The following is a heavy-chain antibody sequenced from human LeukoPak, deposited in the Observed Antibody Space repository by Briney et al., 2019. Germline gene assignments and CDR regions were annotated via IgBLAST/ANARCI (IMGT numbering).Heavy chain of an antibody. CDR3: ARWGRDLDAFDI. D-gene: IGHD3-16*01. J-gene: IGHJ3*02. CDR2: ISGSGNST. V-gene: IGHV3-23*01. CDR1: GFTFNNYA. Sequence: GGSLRLSCAASGFTFNNYAMNWVRQAPGKGLEWVSTISGSGNSTYYADSVKGRFTISRDNSKNTLYLQMNSLRAEDTAVYYCARWGRDLDAFDIWGQGTMVTVSS.